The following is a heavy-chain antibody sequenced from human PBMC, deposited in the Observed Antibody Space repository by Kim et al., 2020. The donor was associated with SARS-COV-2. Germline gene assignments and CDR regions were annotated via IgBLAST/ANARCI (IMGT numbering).Heavy chain of an antibody. CDR2: IYAGNGDT. Sequence: ASVKVSCKASGYTFTSYTFHWVRQAPGKRPEWMGRIYAGNGDTDYSRKFQGRVTFSGDTSASTVYMDLSSLSSEDTAVYYCASGVHHSGDYQDWGQGTLV. D-gene: IGHD2-21*01. J-gene: IGHJ4*02. CDR3: ASGVHHSGDYQD. CDR1: GYTFTSYT. V-gene: IGHV1-3*01.